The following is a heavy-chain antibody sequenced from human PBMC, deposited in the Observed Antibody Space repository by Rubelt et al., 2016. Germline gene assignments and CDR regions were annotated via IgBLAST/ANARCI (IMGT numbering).Heavy chain of an antibody. Sequence: QVQLQESGPGLVKPSETLSLTCNVSGGAISSYYWTWIRQSPGKGLEWLGYIYYSGSTNYNPSLKSRVTISVDTSKIQFSLNLRRGTDADTAVYYCARGARWTDYWGQGILVTVSS. J-gene: IGHJ4*02. D-gene: IGHD2-15*01. CDR3: ARGARWTDY. CDR1: GGAISSYY. CDR2: IYYSGST. V-gene: IGHV4-59*08.